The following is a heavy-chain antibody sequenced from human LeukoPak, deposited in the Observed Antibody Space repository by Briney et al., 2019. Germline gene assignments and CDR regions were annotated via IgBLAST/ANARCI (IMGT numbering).Heavy chain of an antibody. CDR2: ISASGAST. CDR1: GFTFSSYA. V-gene: IGHV3-23*01. Sequence: GGSLRLSCAASGFTFSSYATNWVRQAPGKGLEWVSVISASGASTYNADSVKGRFTISRDNSKNTLYLQMNRLRVEDTALYFCAKGVSTRPLYYFDYWGQGTLVTVSS. CDR3: AKGVSTRPLYYFDY. D-gene: IGHD6-6*01. J-gene: IGHJ4*02.